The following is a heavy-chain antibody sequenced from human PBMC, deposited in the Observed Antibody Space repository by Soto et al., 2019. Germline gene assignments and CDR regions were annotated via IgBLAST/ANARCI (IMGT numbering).Heavy chain of an antibody. CDR2: INHSGST. D-gene: IGHD6-13*01. J-gene: IGHJ4*02. CDR1: GGSFSGYY. Sequence: QVQLQQWGAGLLKPSETLSLTCAVYGGSFSGYYWSWIRQPPGKGLEWIGEINHSGSTNYNPSLKSRVTISVDTSKNQFSLKLSSVTAADTAVYYCARGGRYSSSSSDYWGQGTLVTVSS. CDR3: ARGGRYSSSSSDY. V-gene: IGHV4-34*01.